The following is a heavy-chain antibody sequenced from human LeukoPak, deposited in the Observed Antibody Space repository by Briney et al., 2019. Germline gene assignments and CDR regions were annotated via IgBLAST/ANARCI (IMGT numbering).Heavy chain of an antibody. CDR3: ARQNWNYAFDI. Sequence: GESLKISGKGSGYSFTSYWIGWVRQMPGKGLEWVGIIYPGDSDTRYSPSFQGQVTISADKPISTAYLQWSSLKASDTAMYYCARQNWNYAFDIWGQGTMVTVSS. J-gene: IGHJ3*02. V-gene: IGHV5-51*01. CDR1: GYSFTSYW. D-gene: IGHD1-7*01. CDR2: IYPGDSDT.